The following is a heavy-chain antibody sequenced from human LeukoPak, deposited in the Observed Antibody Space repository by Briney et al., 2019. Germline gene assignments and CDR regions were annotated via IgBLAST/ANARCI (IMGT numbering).Heavy chain of an antibody. D-gene: IGHD3-10*01. CDR1: GFRFSSHV. V-gene: IGHV3-23*01. J-gene: IGHJ4*02. Sequence: GGSLRLSCAASGFRFSSHVMSWVRQAPGKGLEYVSSIDGTDGGSYYADSVKGRFTISRDNSKNTLYLQMNSLRAEDTAVYYCARDHVDRYYYGSGSYFDYWGQGTLVTVSS. CDR3: ARDHVDRYYYGSGSYFDY. CDR2: IDGTDGGS.